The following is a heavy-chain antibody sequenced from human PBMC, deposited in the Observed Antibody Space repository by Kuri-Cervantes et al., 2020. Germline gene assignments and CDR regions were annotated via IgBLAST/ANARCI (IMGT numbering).Heavy chain of an antibody. Sequence: GSLRLSCTVSGDSINSYYWNWIRQPPGKGLEWIGYISYSGTTNYNPSLKSRVTISVDTSKNQFSLKLSSVTAADTAVYYCAREMITFGGAGGAFDIWGQGTMVTVSS. CDR1: GDSINSYY. V-gene: IGHV4-59*01. CDR2: ISYSGTT. J-gene: IGHJ3*02. D-gene: IGHD3-16*01. CDR3: AREMITFGGAGGAFDI.